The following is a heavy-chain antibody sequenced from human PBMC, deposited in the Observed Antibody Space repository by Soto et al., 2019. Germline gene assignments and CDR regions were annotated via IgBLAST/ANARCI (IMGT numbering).Heavy chain of an antibody. V-gene: IGHV4-59*08. J-gene: IGHJ6*03. CDR3: ARHDPYGDYVDYYYYYMDV. CDR1: GGSISSYY. CDR2: IYYSGST. D-gene: IGHD4-17*01. Sequence: SETLSLTCTVSGGSISSYYWSWIRQPPGKGLEWIGYIYYSGSTNYNPSLKSRVTISVDTSKNQFSLKLSSVTAADTAVYYCARHDPYGDYVDYYYYYMDVRGKRTTVTVSS.